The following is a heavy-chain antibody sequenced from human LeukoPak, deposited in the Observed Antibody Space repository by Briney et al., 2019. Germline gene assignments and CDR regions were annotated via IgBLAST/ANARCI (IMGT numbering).Heavy chain of an antibody. V-gene: IGHV3-21*01. CDR1: GYTFSSYS. D-gene: IGHD1-26*01. J-gene: IGHJ5*02. CDR2: ISSSSSYI. Sequence: GGSLRLSCADSGYTFSSYSMNWVRQAPGKGLEWVSSISSSSSYIYYADSVKGRFTISRDNAKNSLYLQMNSLRAEDTAVYYCARGGSYYGWFDPWGQGTLVTVSS. CDR3: ARGGSYYGWFDP.